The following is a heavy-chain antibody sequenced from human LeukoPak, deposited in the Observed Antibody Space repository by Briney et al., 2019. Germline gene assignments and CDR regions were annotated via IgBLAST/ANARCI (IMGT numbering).Heavy chain of an antibody. CDR2: INHSGST. CDR3: ARSGWFGELLFDY. J-gene: IGHJ4*02. V-gene: IGHV4-34*01. CDR1: GGSFSGYY. Sequence: SETLSLTCAVYGGSFSGYYWSWIRQPPGKGLEWIGEINHSGSTNYNPSLKSRVTISVDTSKNQFSLKLSSVTAADTAVYYCARSGWFGELLFDYWGQGTLVTVSS. D-gene: IGHD3-10*01.